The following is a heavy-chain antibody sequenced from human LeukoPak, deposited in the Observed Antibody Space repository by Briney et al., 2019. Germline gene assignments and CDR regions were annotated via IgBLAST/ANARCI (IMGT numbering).Heavy chain of an antibody. Sequence: GGSLRLSCAASGFTFSSYWMHWVRQAPGKGLEWVSAISGSGSMTYYADSVKGRFTVSRDNSKITLYLQMNSLRAEDTAVYYCAKSRARREGSSGSIDYWGQGTLVNVSS. D-gene: IGHD3-22*01. CDR2: ISGSGSMT. CDR3: AKSRARREGSSGSIDY. J-gene: IGHJ4*02. CDR1: GFTFSSYW. V-gene: IGHV3-23*01.